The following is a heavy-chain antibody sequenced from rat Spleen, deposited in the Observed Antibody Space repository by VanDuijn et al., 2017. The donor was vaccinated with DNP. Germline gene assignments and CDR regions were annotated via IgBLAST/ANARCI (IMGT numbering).Heavy chain of an antibody. CDR3: ESHEGRGPVWFAY. CDR2: ISYDGSST. Sequence: EVQLVETGGGLVQPGRSLKLSCAASGFTFNNYYMAWVRQAPTKGLEWVATISYDGSSTYYRDSVKGRFTVSRDNAKNTHYLQMDSLRSEDTATYYVESHEGRGPVWFAYGAQGILVTVS. CDR1: GFTFNNYY. J-gene: IGHJ3*01. D-gene: IGHD4-3*01. V-gene: IGHV5-29*01.